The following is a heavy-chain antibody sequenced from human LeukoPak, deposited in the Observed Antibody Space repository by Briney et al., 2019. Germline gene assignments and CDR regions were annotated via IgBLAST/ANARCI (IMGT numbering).Heavy chain of an antibody. CDR2: IRNKANSYTT. D-gene: IGHD3-3*01. CDR3: ARGVLRSGYFYFDY. Sequence: PGGSLRLSCAVSGFTFSDYYMDWVRQAPGKGLEWVGRIRNKANSYTTEYAASVKGRFTISRDDSKNSLYLQMNSLKAEDTAMYYCARGVLRSGYFYFDYWGQGTLVTVSS. V-gene: IGHV3-72*01. J-gene: IGHJ4*02. CDR1: GFTFSDYY.